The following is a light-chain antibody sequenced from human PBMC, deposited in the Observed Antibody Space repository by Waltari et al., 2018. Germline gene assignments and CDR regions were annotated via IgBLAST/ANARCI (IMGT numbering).Light chain of an antibody. V-gene: IGLV1-40*01. CDR3: QSYDSSLIASV. J-gene: IGLJ2*01. Sequence: QSGLTPPPSVSGAPGQSVTIPCTGTSSNIGAASAFHRYQVRPRTAPKLLILGNNHRPSGVPDRFSGSKSGTSASLAITGLQAEDEADYYCQSYDSSLIASVFGGGTKLTVL. CDR2: GNN. CDR1: SSNIGAASA.